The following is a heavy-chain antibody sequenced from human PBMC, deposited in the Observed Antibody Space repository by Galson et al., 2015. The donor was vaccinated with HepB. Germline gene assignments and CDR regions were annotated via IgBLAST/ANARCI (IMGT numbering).Heavy chain of an antibody. D-gene: IGHD6-13*01. J-gene: IGHJ6*04. CDR3: AKDYIAGAGSGGMDV. Sequence: SLRLSCAASTFSFSSYAMHWVRQAPGKGLEWVAVISYDGSNKYDGESVKGRFTSSRDNSKNTLYLQMNSLRAEITAVYYCAKDYIAGAGSGGMDVWGEGATVTVPS. V-gene: IGHV3-30*18. CDR1: TFSFSSYA. CDR2: ISYDGSNK.